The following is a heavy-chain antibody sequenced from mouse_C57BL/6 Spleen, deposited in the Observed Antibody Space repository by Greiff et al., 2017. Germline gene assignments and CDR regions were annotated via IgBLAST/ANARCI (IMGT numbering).Heavy chain of an antibody. CDR2: ISSGGDYI. J-gene: IGHJ2*01. Sequence: EVKLVESGEGLVKPGGSLKLSCAASGFTFSSYAMSWVRQTPEKRLEWVAYISSGGDYIYYADTVKGRFTISRDNARNTLYLQMSSLKSEDTAMYYCTRDLGGYYGYFDYWGQGTTLTVSS. CDR3: TRDLGGYYGYFDY. CDR1: GFTFSSYA. D-gene: IGHD2-3*01. V-gene: IGHV5-9-1*02.